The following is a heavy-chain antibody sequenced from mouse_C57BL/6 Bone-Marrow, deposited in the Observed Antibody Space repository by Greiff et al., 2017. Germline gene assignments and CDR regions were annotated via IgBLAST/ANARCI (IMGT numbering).Heavy chain of an antibody. J-gene: IGHJ4*01. CDR3: ARDLFITTVPDFMDY. CDR2: ISSGSSTI. Sequence: DVQLVESGGGLVKPGGSLKLSCAASGFTFSDYGMHWVRQAPEKGLEWVAYISSGSSTIYYADTVKGRFTISSDNAKNTLFLQMTSLRSEDTAMYYCARDLFITTVPDFMDYWGQGTSVTVSS. CDR1: GFTFSDYG. V-gene: IGHV5-17*01. D-gene: IGHD1-1*01.